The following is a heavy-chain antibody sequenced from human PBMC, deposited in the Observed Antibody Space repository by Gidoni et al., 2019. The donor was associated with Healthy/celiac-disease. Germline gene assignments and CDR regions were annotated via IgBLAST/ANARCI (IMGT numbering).Heavy chain of an antibody. J-gene: IGHJ6*03. Sequence: EVQLVQSGAEVKKPGESLRISCKGSGYSFTSYWISWVRQMPGKGLEWMGRIDPSDSYTNYSPSFQGHVTISADKSISTAYLQWSSLKASDTAMYYCARLGCSSTSCEWDYYMDVWGKGTTVTVSS. CDR1: GYSFTSYW. V-gene: IGHV5-10-1*01. CDR2: IDPSDSYT. CDR3: ARLGCSSTSCEWDYYMDV. D-gene: IGHD2-2*01.